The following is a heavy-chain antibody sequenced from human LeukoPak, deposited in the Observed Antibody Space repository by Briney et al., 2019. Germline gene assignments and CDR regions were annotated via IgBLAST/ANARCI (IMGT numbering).Heavy chain of an antibody. CDR1: GGTFSSYA. Sequence: SVKVSCKASGGTFSSYAISWVRQAPGQGLEWMGGIIPIFGTANYAQKFQGRVTITADESTSTAYMELSSLRSEDTAVYYCARVSPRLPKYYYYYMDVWGKGTTVTVSS. V-gene: IGHV1-69*13. D-gene: IGHD4-11*01. J-gene: IGHJ6*03. CDR2: IIPIFGTA. CDR3: ARVSPRLPKYYYYYMDV.